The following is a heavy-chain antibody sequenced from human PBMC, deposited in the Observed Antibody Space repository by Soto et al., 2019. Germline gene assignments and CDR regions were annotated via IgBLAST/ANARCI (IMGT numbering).Heavy chain of an antibody. Sequence: PGGSLRLSCAASGFTFGDYAIHWVRQAPGKGLEWVSGISWDSGSEDYADSVKGRFTISRDNAKNSLYLQMDSLRAEDTAWYYCAKDGGSGYSGGWSHFDCWGQGTLVTVSS. V-gene: IGHV3-9*01. CDR3: AKDGGSGYSGGWSHFDC. D-gene: IGHD5-12*01. CDR1: GFTFGDYA. J-gene: IGHJ4*02. CDR2: ISWDSGSE.